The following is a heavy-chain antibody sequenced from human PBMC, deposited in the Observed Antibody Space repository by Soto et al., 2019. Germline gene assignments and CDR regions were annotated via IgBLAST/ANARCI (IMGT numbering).Heavy chain of an antibody. D-gene: IGHD2-8*01. CDR3: EKNGQPPYYYYGLDV. J-gene: IGHJ6*02. V-gene: IGHV1-18*01. CDR1: GYTFTRYG. Sequence: QGHLVQSEAEVKKPGASVKVSCKASGYTFTRYGISWVRQAPGQGLEWMGWISGYNGDTNYAQKFQDRVSMTIDTAXXTAYMELRRLTSDDTAIYYCEKNGQPPYYYYGLDVWGQGTKVTVSS. CDR2: ISGYNGDT.